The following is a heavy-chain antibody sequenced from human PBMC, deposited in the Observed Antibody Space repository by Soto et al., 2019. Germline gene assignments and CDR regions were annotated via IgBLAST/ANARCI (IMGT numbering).Heavy chain of an antibody. CDR1: GFTFSDFE. V-gene: IGHV3-30-3*01. Sequence: QVQLVESGGGVVQPGRSLRLSCSASGFTFSDFEMYWVRQAPGKGLDWVSFISYDGSNQYYAGSVQGRFTVSRDNSKNPLFLLMNSLRPEDRAVYFCARRTRTAPRVDYWGQGTLVTVS. CDR3: ARRTRTAPRVDY. D-gene: IGHD1-1*01. CDR2: ISYDGSNQ. J-gene: IGHJ4*02.